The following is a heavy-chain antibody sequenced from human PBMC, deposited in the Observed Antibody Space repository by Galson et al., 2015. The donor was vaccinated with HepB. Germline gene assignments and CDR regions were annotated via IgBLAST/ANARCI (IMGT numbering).Heavy chain of an antibody. J-gene: IGHJ4*02. CDR2: ISSSSSTI. Sequence: SLRLSCAASGFSFSSYSMHWVRQAPGKGLEWISYISSSSSTIYYADSAKGRFTISRDKAKNSLYLQMNSLRDEDTAVYYCARDPRGYSYGYGYFDYWGQGSLVTVSS. V-gene: IGHV3-48*02. D-gene: IGHD5-18*01. CDR1: GFSFSSYS. CDR3: ARDPRGYSYGYGYFDY.